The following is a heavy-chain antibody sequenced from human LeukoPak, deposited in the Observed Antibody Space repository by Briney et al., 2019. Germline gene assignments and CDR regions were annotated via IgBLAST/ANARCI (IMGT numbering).Heavy chain of an antibody. V-gene: IGHV1-46*01. CDR3: ARVHYYDSSGYYYFDY. CDR1: GYTFTSYF. J-gene: IGHJ4*02. Sequence: ASVKVSCKSSGYTFTSYFIHWVRQAPGQGLEWMGIINPSGGSTGYPQKFQGRVTMTTDTSKRTVYMELRSLRSEDAAVYYCARVHYYDSSGYYYFDYWGQGNLVTVSS. D-gene: IGHD3-22*01. CDR2: INPSGGST.